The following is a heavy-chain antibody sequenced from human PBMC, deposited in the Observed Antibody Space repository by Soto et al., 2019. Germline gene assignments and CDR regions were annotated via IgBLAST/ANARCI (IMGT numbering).Heavy chain of an antibody. CDR1: VWTLSSHA. CDR2: INPSIGTT. J-gene: IGHJ5*02. CDR3: ARGFSDYNILTGQGEENWFDP. Sequence: GASVKGAWTASVWTLSSHAVGCVRQANGQGLEWMGWINPSIGTTNYAQKFQGRVTITGDTSASTAYMELSSLRSEDTAVYYCARGFSDYNILTGQGEENWFDPCGQGTLVTVSS. D-gene: IGHD3-9*01. V-gene: IGHV1-69*06.